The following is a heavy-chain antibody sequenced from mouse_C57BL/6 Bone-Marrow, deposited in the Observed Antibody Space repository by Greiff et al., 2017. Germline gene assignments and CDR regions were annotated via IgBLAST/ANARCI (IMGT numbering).Heavy chain of an antibody. Sequence: QVQLQQPGAELVMPGASVKLSCKASGYTFTSYWMHWVKQRPGQGLEWIGEIDPSDSYTNYNQKFKGKSTLTVDKSSSTAYMPLSSLTSEDSAVYYCARDYYDYWGQGTTLTVSS. CDR1: GYTFTSYW. J-gene: IGHJ2*01. CDR2: IDPSDSYT. CDR3: ARDYYDY. V-gene: IGHV1-69*01.